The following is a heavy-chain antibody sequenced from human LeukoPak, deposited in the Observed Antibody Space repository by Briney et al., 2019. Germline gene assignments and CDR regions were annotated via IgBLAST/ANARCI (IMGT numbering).Heavy chain of an antibody. V-gene: IGHV3-9*01. CDR2: ISWNGGNL. CDR1: RFTLDDYT. J-gene: IGHJ4*02. Sequence: GRSLRLSCAASRFTLDDYTMHWVRQAPGKGREWVSGISWNGGNLGYMDSVKGRFTISRDNAKNSLYLQMNSLRAEDTALYYCTKDTYNNPSCVFDYWGQGTLVTASS. CDR3: TKDTYNNPSCVFDY. D-gene: IGHD2-21*01.